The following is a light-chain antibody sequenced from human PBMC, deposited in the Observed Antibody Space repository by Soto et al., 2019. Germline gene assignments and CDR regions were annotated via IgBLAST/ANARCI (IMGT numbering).Light chain of an antibody. CDR3: QQRSNWPLT. CDR1: QSVSTY. CDR2: DAF. Sequence: EIVLTRSPATLSLSPGERAILSCRASQSVSTYLAWYQQKPGQAPRLLIYDAFKRATGIPARFSGSGSGTDFTLTISSLEPEDFAVYYCQQRSNWPLTFGGGTKVEIK. J-gene: IGKJ4*01. V-gene: IGKV3-11*01.